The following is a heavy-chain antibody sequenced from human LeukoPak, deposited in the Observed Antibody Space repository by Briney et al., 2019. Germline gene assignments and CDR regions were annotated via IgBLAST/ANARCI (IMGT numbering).Heavy chain of an antibody. CDR1: GFTFSSHA. CDR2: ISYDGSNE. Sequence: GRSLRLSCASSGFTFSSHAMHWVRQAPGKGLEWVGVISYDGSNEYYADSVKGRFTISRDNAKNSLYLQMNSLRVEDTAVYYCARELSGTTSYYFDYWGQGTLVTVSS. CDR3: ARELSGTTSYYFDY. D-gene: IGHD1-7*01. J-gene: IGHJ4*02. V-gene: IGHV3-30*04.